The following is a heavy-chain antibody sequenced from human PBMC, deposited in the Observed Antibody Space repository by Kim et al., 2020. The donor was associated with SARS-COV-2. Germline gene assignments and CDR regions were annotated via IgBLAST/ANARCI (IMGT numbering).Heavy chain of an antibody. D-gene: IGHD3-3*01. CDR1: GFIFSNAW. Sequence: GGSLRLSCAASGFIFSNAWMSWVRQAPGKGLEWVGRIKSKTDGGTTDYAAPVKGRFTISRDDSKNTLYLQMNSLKTEDTAVYYCTTGRPTLSSYYDFWSGLSPYGMDVWGQGTTVTVSS. CDR3: TTGRPTLSSYYDFWSGLSPYGMDV. J-gene: IGHJ6*02. V-gene: IGHV3-15*01. CDR2: IKSKTDGGTT.